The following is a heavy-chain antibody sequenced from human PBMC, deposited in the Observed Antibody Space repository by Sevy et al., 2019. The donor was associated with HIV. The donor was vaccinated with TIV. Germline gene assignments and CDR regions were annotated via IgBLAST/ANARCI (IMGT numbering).Heavy chain of an antibody. J-gene: IGHJ5*02. CDR3: ARGGPKRTYNGFDP. V-gene: IGHV4-4*02. CDR2: VYRSGTT. CDR1: GDSINSQNW. D-gene: IGHD3-16*01. Sequence: SETLSLTCAVSGDSINSQNWWNWIRQPPGMSPEWIGEVYRSGTTNYNPSLKSRVTISLDKSQNQFSLTLSSVTAADTAVYYCARGGPKRTYNGFDPWGQGTQVTVSS.